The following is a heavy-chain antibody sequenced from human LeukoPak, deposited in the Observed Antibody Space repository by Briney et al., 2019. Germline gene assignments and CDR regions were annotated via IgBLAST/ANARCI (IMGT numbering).Heavy chain of an antibody. D-gene: IGHD6-19*01. Sequence: GGSLRLSCAASGFTFSSYAMSWVRQAPGKGLEWVSAISGSGGSTYYADSVKGRFTISRDNSKNTLYLQMNSLRAEDTAVYYCAKDSSGWTTSGYFDYWGQGTLVTVSS. J-gene: IGHJ4*02. V-gene: IGHV3-23*01. CDR3: AKDSSGWTTSGYFDY. CDR2: ISGSGGST. CDR1: GFTFSSYA.